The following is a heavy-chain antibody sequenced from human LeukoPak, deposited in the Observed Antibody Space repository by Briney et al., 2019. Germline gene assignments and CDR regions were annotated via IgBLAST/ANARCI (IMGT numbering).Heavy chain of an antibody. V-gene: IGHV3-9*01. J-gene: IGHJ3*02. CDR1: GFTFDDYA. CDR3: ARSSGYYHIPAPAFDI. CDR2: ISWNSGSI. D-gene: IGHD3-22*01. Sequence: GRSLRLSCAASGFTFDDYAMHWVRQAPGKGLEWVSGISWNSGSIGYADSVKGRFTISRDNAKNSLYLQMNSLRAEDTAVYYCARSSGYYHIPAPAFDIWGQGTMVTVSS.